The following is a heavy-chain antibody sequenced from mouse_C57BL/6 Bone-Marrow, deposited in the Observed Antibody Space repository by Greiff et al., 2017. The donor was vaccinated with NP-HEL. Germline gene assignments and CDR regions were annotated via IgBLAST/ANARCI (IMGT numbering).Heavy chain of an antibody. J-gene: IGHJ1*03. Sequence: QVQLKQSGAELVRPGASVQMSCKASGYTLTSYNMHWVKQTPRQGLEWIGAIYPGNGDTSYNQKFKGKATLTVDKSSSPAYMQLSRLTSEDSAVPFCAREGNSDWYFDVWGTGTTVNVSA. CDR2: IYPGNGDT. CDR3: AREGNSDWYFDV. CDR1: GYTLTSYN. D-gene: IGHD2-12*01. V-gene: IGHV1-12*01.